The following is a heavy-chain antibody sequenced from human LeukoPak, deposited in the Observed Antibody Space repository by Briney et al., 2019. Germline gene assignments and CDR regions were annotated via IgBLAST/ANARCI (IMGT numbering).Heavy chain of an antibody. J-gene: IGHJ4*02. CDR1: GFTFSSYG. D-gene: IGHD2-2*01. V-gene: IGHV3-30*03. CDR3: ASARYCSSTSCHRLDY. Sequence: GGSLRLSCAASGFTFSSYGMHWVRQAPGKGLEWVAVISYDGSNKYYADSVKGRFTISRDNSKNTLYLQMGSLRAEDMAVYYCASARYCSSTSCHRLDYWGQGTLVTVSS. CDR2: ISYDGSNK.